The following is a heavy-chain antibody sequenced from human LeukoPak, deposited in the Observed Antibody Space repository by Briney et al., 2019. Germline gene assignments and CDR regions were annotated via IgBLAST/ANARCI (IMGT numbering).Heavy chain of an antibody. Sequence: PSETLSLTCAVSGGSISSGGYSWSWIRQPPGKGPEWIGYIYHSGSTYYNPSLKSRVTISVDRSKNQFSLKLSSVTAADTAVYYCARGGVTNYFDYWGQGTLVTVSS. D-gene: IGHD4-23*01. CDR1: GGSISSGGYS. CDR2: IYHSGST. J-gene: IGHJ4*02. V-gene: IGHV4-30-2*01. CDR3: ARGGVTNYFDY.